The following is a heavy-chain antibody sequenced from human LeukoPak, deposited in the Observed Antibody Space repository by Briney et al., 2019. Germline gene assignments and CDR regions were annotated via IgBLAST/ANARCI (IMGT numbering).Heavy chain of an antibody. V-gene: IGHV3-43*02. CDR1: GFTFDDYA. CDR3: ARGYGSGTYPPGY. CDR2: ISGDGGNT. Sequence: GGSLRLSCAASGFTFDDYAMHWVRQVPGKGLEWVSLISGDGGNTYYADSVKDRFTISRDNSKDSLYLQMNSLRTEDTALYYCARGYGSGTYPPGYWGQGTLVTVSS. D-gene: IGHD3-10*01. J-gene: IGHJ4*02.